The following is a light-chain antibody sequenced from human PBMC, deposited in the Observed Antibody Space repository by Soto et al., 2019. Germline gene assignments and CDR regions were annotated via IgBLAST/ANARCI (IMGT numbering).Light chain of an antibody. Sequence: EIVLTQSPGTLSVSPGERATVSCRASQSVSSSYLAWYQQKPRQAPRLLIYGASSRATGIPDRFSGSGSGTDFTLTISRLEPEDFAVYYCQQYGSSPFTFGQGTRLEIK. V-gene: IGKV3-20*01. CDR2: GAS. CDR1: QSVSSSY. J-gene: IGKJ5*01. CDR3: QQYGSSPFT.